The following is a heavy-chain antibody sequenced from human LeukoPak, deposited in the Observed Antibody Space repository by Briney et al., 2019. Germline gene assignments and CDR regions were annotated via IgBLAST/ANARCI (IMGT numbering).Heavy chain of an antibody. Sequence: GGCLRLSCAAAGFTFSTYAMNWVRQAPGKGLEWVSAISGSGDTTYYADSVKGRFTISRDNSKSSLTLQMNSLRDDDTAVYYCARGYCSGGSCSNSYWGQGTLVTVSS. CDR2: ISGSGDTT. J-gene: IGHJ4*02. D-gene: IGHD2-15*01. CDR1: GFTFSTYA. CDR3: ARGYCSGGSCSNSY. V-gene: IGHV3-23*01.